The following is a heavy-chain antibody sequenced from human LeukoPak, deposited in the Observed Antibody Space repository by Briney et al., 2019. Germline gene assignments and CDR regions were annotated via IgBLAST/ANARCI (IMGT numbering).Heavy chain of an antibody. CDR1: GYTLTELS. CDR3: ARDYCSSTSCLFDY. V-gene: IGHV1-2*06. D-gene: IGHD2-2*01. CDR2: INPNSGDT. Sequence: ASVTVSCKVSGYTLTELSMHWVRQAPGQGLEWMGRINPNSGDTNYAQKFQGRVTMTRDTSITTAYMELSRLRSDDTAMYYCARDYCSSTSCLFDYWGQGTLVTVSS. J-gene: IGHJ4*02.